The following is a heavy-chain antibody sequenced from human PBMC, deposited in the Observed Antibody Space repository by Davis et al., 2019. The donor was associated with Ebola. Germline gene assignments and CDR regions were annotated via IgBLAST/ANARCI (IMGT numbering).Heavy chain of an antibody. CDR2: ISVRGDGT. Sequence: GGSLRLSCAASGFTFSVYAMTWVRQAPGKGLEWVSGISVRGDGTSYSDSVKGRFTISRDNSKNTLYLQMNSLRAEDTAVYYCARDPLIIGDATTDSWGQGTLVTVSS. V-gene: IGHV3-23*01. D-gene: IGHD2/OR15-2a*01. J-gene: IGHJ5*01. CDR1: GFTFSVYA. CDR3: ARDPLIIGDATTDS.